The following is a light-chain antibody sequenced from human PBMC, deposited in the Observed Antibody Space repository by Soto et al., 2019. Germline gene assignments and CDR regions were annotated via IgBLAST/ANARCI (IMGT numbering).Light chain of an antibody. Sequence: EIVLTQSPGTLSVSPGERATLSCRASQSVSSKLAWYQQKPGPAPSLLFYGASTGATGIPARFSGSGSETEFTLSISCLQSEDFAFYYCQHYNNWPGTFGQGTKVEIK. V-gene: IGKV3-15*01. J-gene: IGKJ1*01. CDR2: GAS. CDR1: QSVSSK. CDR3: QHYNNWPGT.